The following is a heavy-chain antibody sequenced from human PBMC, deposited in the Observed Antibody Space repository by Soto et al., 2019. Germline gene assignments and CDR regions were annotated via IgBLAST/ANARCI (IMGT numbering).Heavy chain of an antibody. D-gene: IGHD4-17*01. CDR1: GDSVSKYY. V-gene: IGHV4-4*07. CDR2: SYSTRSP. CDR3: ARSPAYGDYANLDT. Sequence: QVQLQESGPGLVKPSETLSLTCTVTGDSVSKYYWNWIRQPAGKGLEWIGRSYSTRSPNYNPSLKSRVTMSVDTSKTQFSLKLNLSSVTAADTAVYDCARSPAYGDYANLDTWGPGTLVTVSS. J-gene: IGHJ5*02.